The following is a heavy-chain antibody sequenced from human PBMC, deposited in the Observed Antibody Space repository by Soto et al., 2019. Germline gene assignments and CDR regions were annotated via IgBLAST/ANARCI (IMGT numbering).Heavy chain of an antibody. V-gene: IGHV3-48*01. CDR2: ISCSSSTI. Sequence: EVQLVESGGGLVQPGGCLRLSCAASGFTFSSYSMNWVRQAPGTGLEAVSYISCSSSTIYYADSVTGRCTISRDNAKNSLHLQMNSLRAEDTAVYYCARYTCSGSSCPFYWYFHLWGRGTRVTVSS. J-gene: IGHJ2*01. CDR3: ARYTCSGSSCPFYWYFHL. D-gene: IGHD2-15*01. CDR1: GFTFSSYS.